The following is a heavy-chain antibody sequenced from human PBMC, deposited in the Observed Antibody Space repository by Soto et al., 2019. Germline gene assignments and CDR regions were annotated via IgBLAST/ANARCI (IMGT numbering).Heavy chain of an antibody. J-gene: IGHJ6*03. CDR1: GFTFRSYA. D-gene: IGHD2-15*01. CDR3: AKDLGYCSGGSCHYYYYYYMDV. Sequence: GGSLRLSCAASGFTFRSYAMSWVRQAPGKGLEWVSSISGSGGNTYYAESVKDQITISRDNSKNTLYLQMNRLRAEDTAVYYCAKDLGYCSGGSCHYYYYYYMDVWGKGTTVTVSS. V-gene: IGHV3-23*01. CDR2: ISGSGGNT.